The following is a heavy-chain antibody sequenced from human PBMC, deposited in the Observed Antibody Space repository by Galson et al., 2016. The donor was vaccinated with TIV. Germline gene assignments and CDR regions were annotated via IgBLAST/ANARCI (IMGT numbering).Heavy chain of an antibody. CDR3: ARAVSSGDYAFDAFDI. J-gene: IGHJ3*02. CDR1: GFTFTTYW. CDR2: ISLSGSHI. D-gene: IGHD4-17*01. V-gene: IGHV3-21*01. Sequence: SLRLSCAASGFTFTTYWMHWVRQAPGKGLEWVSYISLSGSHIYYADSVKGRFTISRDNAKNSLSLQINSLRAEDTAVYFCARAVSSGDYAFDAFDIWGQGTVVTVSS.